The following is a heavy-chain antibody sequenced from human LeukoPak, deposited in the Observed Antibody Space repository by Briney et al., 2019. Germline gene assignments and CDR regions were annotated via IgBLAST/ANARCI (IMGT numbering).Heavy chain of an antibody. CDR2: ISSSSTYI. J-gene: IGHJ4*02. Sequence: GGSLRLSCAASGFTFTTYSMNWVRQAPGKGLEWVSSISSSSTYIYYADSVKGRFTISRDNTKNSLYLQMNRLRDEDTAVYSCTTVLSSNRYNLCDYWGQGTLVTVSS. V-gene: IGHV3-21*01. D-gene: IGHD6-13*01. CDR1: GFTFTTYS. CDR3: TTVLSSNRYNLCDY.